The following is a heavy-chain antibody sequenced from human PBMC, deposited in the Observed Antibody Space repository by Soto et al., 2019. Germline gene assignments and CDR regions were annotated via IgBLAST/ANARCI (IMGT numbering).Heavy chain of an antibody. V-gene: IGHV3-66*01. CDR2: IYSDGTT. CDR3: AREGGRRYCSGGSCSDFDY. Sequence: GGSLRLSCAASGFSVSSNYMTWVRQAPGKGLEWVSVIYSDGTTYYTESVKGYFTISRDNSKNAVYLQMNNLRAEDTAVYYCAREGGRRYCSGGSCSDFDYWGQGT. J-gene: IGHJ4*02. CDR1: GFSVSSNY. D-gene: IGHD2-15*01.